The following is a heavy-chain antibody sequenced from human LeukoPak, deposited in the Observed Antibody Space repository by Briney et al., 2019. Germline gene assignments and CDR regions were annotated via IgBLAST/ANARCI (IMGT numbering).Heavy chain of an antibody. Sequence: GGGLRLSCAASGFTFSSYSMNGVRQAPGKGLEGVSYISSISSTIYYADSVKSRFTISRDKAKNSLYLQMNRLRAEDTAVYYCARAGWELLEYAFDIWGQGTMVTVSS. V-gene: IGHV3-48*01. CDR3: ARAGWELLEYAFDI. D-gene: IGHD1-26*01. CDR1: GFTFSSYS. J-gene: IGHJ3*02. CDR2: ISSISSTI.